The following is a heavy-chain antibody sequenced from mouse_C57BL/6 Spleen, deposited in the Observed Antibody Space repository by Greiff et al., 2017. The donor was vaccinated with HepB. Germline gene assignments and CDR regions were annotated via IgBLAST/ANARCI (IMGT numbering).Heavy chain of an antibody. J-gene: IGHJ2*01. D-gene: IGHD1-1*01. CDR3: TSIYYYGSSSFDY. V-gene: IGHV6-3*01. CDR2: IRLKSDNYAT. Sequence: EVKLQESGGGLVQPGGSMKLSCVASGFTFSNYWMNWVRQSPEKGLEWVAQIRLKSDNYATHYAESVKGRFTISRDDSKSSVYLQMNNLRAEDTGIYYCTSIYYYGSSSFDYWGQGTTLTVSS. CDR1: GFTFSNYW.